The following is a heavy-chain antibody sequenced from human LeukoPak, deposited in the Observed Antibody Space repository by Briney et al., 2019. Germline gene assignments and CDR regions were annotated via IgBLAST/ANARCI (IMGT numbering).Heavy chain of an antibody. J-gene: IGHJ4*02. CDR3: ARLGFGNVDTAMVVFGLFDY. CDR1: GYTFTSYG. V-gene: IGHV1-18*01. D-gene: IGHD5-18*01. CDR2: ISAYNGNT. Sequence: RASVKVSCKASGYTFTSYGISWVRQAPGQGLEWMGWISAYNGNTNYAQKLQGRVTMTTDTSTSTAYMELRSLRSDDTAVYYCARLGFGNVDTAMVVFGLFDYWGQGTLVTVSS.